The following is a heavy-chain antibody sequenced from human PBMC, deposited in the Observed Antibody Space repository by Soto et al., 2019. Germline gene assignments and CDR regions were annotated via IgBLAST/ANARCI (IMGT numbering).Heavy chain of an antibody. CDR2: ISGGGSNT. CDR3: TKESNKDSGLFRGRCFDY. V-gene: IGHV3-23*01. D-gene: IGHD3-22*01. Sequence: EVQLLESGGGLVQRGGSLRLSCAASGFPFSSYVMAWVRQAPGKGLEWVSGISGGGSNTFYADSVKGRFTISRDNSKKTRRLKMNRRGAEDTAFYYCTKESNKDSGLFRGRCFDYWCEGIGVTVSS. CDR1: GFPFSSYV. J-gene: IGHJ4*02.